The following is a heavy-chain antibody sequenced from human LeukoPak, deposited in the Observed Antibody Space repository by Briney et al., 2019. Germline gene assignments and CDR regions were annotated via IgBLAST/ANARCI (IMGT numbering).Heavy chain of an antibody. CDR2: ISGSGGST. CDR3: AKGRDSSSWYGQNPYYFDY. D-gene: IGHD6-13*01. V-gene: IGHV3-23*01. CDR1: GFTFSSYA. J-gene: IGHJ4*02. Sequence: GGSLILSCAASGFTFSSYAMSWVRQAPGKGLEWVSAISGSGGSTYYADSVKGRFTISRDNSKNTLYLQMNSLRAEDTAVYYCAKGRDSSSWYGQNPYYFDYWGQGTLVTVSS.